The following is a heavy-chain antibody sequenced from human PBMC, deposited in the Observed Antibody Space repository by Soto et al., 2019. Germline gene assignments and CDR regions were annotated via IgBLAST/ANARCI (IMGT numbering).Heavy chain of an antibody. V-gene: IGHV1-69*13. CDR1: GDTFSSYA. CDR3: ARDAFQELDSSGYYPFGY. CDR2: IIPIFGTA. D-gene: IGHD3-22*01. Sequence: SVKVSCKASGDTFSSYAIRWVRQAPGQGLEWMGGIIPIFGTANYAQKFQGRVTITADESTSTAYMELSSLRSEDTAVYYCARDAFQELDSSGYYPFGYWGQGTLVTVSS. J-gene: IGHJ4*02.